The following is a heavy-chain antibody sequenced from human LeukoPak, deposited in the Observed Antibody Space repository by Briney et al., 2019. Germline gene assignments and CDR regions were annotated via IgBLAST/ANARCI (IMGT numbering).Heavy chain of an antibody. J-gene: IGHJ4*02. CDR2: MNPNSGNT. D-gene: IGHD5-18*01. CDR1: GYTFTSYD. V-gene: IGHV1-8*01. CDR3: ARVLSGGYSYGSPVDY. Sequence: ASVKVSCKASGYTFTSYDINWVRQATGQGLEWMGWMNPNSGNTGYAQKFQGRVTMTRNTSISTAHMELSSLRSEDTAVYYCARVLSGGYSYGSPVDYWGQGTLVTVSS.